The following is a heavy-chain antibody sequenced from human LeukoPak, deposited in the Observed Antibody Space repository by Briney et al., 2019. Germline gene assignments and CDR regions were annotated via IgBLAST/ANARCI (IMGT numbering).Heavy chain of an antibody. D-gene: IGHD3-10*02. J-gene: IGHJ6*04. CDR3: AELGITMIGGV. V-gene: IGHV3-11*04. CDR1: GCTFSDYN. Sequence: GGSLRLSCAASGCTFSDYNMRWIRQAPGKGLEWVSSISRSGSTKYYADSVKGRFTISRDNAKNSLFLQMNSLRAEDTAVYYCAELGITMIGGVWGKGTTVTISS. CDR2: ISRSGSTK.